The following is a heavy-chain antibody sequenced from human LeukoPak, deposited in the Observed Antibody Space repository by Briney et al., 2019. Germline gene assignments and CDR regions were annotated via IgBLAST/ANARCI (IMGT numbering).Heavy chain of an antibody. CDR2: IYYSGST. CDR3: ARVYSSGRSGWFDP. V-gene: IGHV4-39*01. CDR1: GGSISSSSYY. Sequence: SETLSLTCTVSGGSISSSSYYWGWIRQPPGKGLEWIGSIYYSGSTYYNPSLKSRVTISVDTSKNQFSLKLSSVTAADTAVYYCARVYSSGRSGWFDPWGQGTLVTVSS. J-gene: IGHJ5*02. D-gene: IGHD6-19*01.